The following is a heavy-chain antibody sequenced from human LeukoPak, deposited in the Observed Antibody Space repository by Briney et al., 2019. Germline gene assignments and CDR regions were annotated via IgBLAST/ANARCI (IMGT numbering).Heavy chain of an antibody. D-gene: IGHD3-22*01. V-gene: IGHV4-39*07. CDR2: IYYSGIT. J-gene: IGHJ4*02. CDR3: AILYDSGAYCGGQRGGGIDY. Sequence: SETLSLTCTVSGGSIRSSSYYWGWIRQPPGKGLEWIGSIYYSGITYYNPSLKSRLTISADTSKNQFSLKLSSVTAADTAVYYCAILYDSGAYCGGQRGGGIDYWGQGTLVIVSS. CDR1: GGSIRSSSYY.